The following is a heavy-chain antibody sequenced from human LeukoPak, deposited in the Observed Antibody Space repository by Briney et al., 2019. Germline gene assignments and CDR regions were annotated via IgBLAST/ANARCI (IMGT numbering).Heavy chain of an antibody. V-gene: IGHV3-33*01. CDR2: IWFDGSNT. J-gene: IGHJ4*02. CDR3: ASNSGSSGGY. Sequence: GGSLRLSCAASGFTFSSYTMHWVRQAPGKGLEWVAVIWFDGSNTYYADSVKGRFTISRDNSKNTLYLQMNSLRAEDTASYYRASNSGSSGGYWGQGTLVTVSS. CDR1: GFTFSSYT. D-gene: IGHD1-26*01.